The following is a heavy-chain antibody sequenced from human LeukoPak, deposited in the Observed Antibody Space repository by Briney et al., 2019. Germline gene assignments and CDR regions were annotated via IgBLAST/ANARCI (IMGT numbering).Heavy chain of an antibody. V-gene: IGHV1-2*02. CDR1: GYTFTDYY. J-gene: IGHJ4*02. Sequence: ASVKVSRKASGYTFTDYYMHWVRQAPGQGFEWMGWINPNDGDTNYAQKFQGRVTMTRDTSISTAHMEVSRLRSDDTAVYYCARANFLYCSSTCLFDYWGQGTLVTVSS. CDR2: INPNDGDT. CDR3: ARANFLYCSSTCLFDY. D-gene: IGHD2-2*01.